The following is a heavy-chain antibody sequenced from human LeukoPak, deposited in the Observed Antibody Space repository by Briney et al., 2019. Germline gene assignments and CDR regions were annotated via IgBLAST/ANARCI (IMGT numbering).Heavy chain of an antibody. CDR2: IYSGGST. Sequence: GGSLRLSCAASGFTVSSNYMSWVRQAPGKGLEWVSVIYSGGSTYYADSVKGRFTIPRDNSKNTLYLQMNSLRAEDTAVYYCARSYDFWSGYYGFDYWGQGTLVTISS. V-gene: IGHV3-66*02. D-gene: IGHD3-3*01. CDR3: ARSYDFWSGYYGFDY. J-gene: IGHJ4*02. CDR1: GFTVSSNY.